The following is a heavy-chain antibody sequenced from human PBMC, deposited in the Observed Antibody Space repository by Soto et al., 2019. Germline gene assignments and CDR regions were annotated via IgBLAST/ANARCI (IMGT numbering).Heavy chain of an antibody. V-gene: IGHV5-10-1*01. D-gene: IGHD5-12*01. CDR2: IDPSDAYT. J-gene: IGHJ6*02. CDR3: ARHDSRGYSGYDHKCGYYYYYYGMDV. Sequence: GESLKISCTGSGYSFTSYWISWVRQMPGKGLEWRGRIDPSDAYTNYSPSFQGHVTISADKSISTAYLQWSSLKASDTAMYYCARHDSRGYSGYDHKCGYYYYYYGMDVWGQGTTVTVSS. CDR1: GYSFTSYW.